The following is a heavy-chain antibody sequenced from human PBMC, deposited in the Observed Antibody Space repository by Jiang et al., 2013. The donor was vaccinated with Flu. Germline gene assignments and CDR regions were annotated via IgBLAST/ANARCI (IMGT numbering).Heavy chain of an antibody. Sequence: GAEVKKPGSSVKVSCKASGGTFSSYAISWVRQAPGQGLEWMGGIIPIFGTANYAQKFQGRVTITADESTSTAYMELSSLRSEDTAVYYCARDLQLVRTSSTTFFGPFDYWGQGTLVTVSS. CDR2: IIPIFGTA. V-gene: IGHV1-69*01. J-gene: IGHJ4*02. D-gene: IGHD2/OR15-2a*01. CDR3: ARDLQLVRTSSTTFFGPFDY. CDR1: GGTFSSYA.